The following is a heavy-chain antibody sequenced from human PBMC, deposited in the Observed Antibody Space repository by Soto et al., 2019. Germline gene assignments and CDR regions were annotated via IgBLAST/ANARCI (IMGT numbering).Heavy chain of an antibody. D-gene: IGHD5-12*01. CDR2: IIPLLSTS. Sequence: QVQLVQSGAEVKKPGSSVKVSCKASGGPFSNDIITWVRQAPGQGLEWMGRIIPLLSTSTYAQKFQGRLTITADMSTGTAYMELNNLRSEDTAVYYCARDSPIGSTFSGYDAIDYWGQGTRITVSS. CDR1: GGPFSNDI. V-gene: IGHV1-69*08. CDR3: ARDSPIGSTFSGYDAIDY. J-gene: IGHJ4*02.